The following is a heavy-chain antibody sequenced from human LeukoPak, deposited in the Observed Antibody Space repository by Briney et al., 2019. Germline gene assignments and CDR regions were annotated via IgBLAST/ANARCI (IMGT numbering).Heavy chain of an antibody. CDR3: ARGRLGFCGGGSCSDFDY. V-gene: IGHV1-18*04. J-gene: IGHJ4*02. CDR2: ISDYNGNT. D-gene: IGHD2-15*01. CDR1: GYSFTSYG. Sequence: ASVKVSCTASGYSFTSYGISWVRQAPGQGLEWMGWISDYNGNTNYAQKFQGRVTMTTDTSTTTAYMELRSLRSDDTAVYYCARGRLGFCGGGSCSDFDYWGQGTLVSVSS.